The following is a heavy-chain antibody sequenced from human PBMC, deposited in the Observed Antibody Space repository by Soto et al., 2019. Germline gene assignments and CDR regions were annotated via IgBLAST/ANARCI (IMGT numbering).Heavy chain of an antibody. CDR2: IYPGDSDT. V-gene: IGHV5-51*01. CDR3: ARHKNSGSYSLYYYYGMDV. Sequence: GESLKISCKGSGYSFTSDWIGWVRQMPGKGLEWMGIIYPGDSDTRYSPSFQGQVTISADKSISTAYLQWSSLKASDTAMYYCARHKNSGSYSLYYYYGMDVWGQGTTVTVSS. D-gene: IGHD1-26*01. CDR1: GYSFTSDW. J-gene: IGHJ6*02.